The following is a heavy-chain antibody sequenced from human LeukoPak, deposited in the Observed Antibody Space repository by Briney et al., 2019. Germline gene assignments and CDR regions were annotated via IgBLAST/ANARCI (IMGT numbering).Heavy chain of an antibody. CDR1: GGSISSYY. CDR3: ARSMGGYCSSTSCYYYYYMDV. Sequence: SETLSLTCTVSGGSISSYYWSWIRQPPGKGLEWIGYIYYSGSTNYSPSLKRRVTISVDTSKNQFSLKLSSVTAADTAVYYCARSMGGYCSSTSCYYYYYMDVWGKGTTVTVSS. J-gene: IGHJ6*03. D-gene: IGHD2-2*01. CDR2: IYYSGST. V-gene: IGHV4-59*01.